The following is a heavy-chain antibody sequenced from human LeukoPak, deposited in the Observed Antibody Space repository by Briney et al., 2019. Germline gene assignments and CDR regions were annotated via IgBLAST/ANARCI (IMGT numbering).Heavy chain of an antibody. J-gene: IGHJ5*02. Sequence: ASETLSLTCTVSGGSISSSSYYWGWIRQPPGKGLEWIGSIYYSGSTYYNPSLKSRVTISVDTSKNQFSLKLSSVTAADTAVYYCARLSVLGYSYGYPGRYRWFDPWGQGTLVTVSS. CDR3: ARLSVLGYSYGYPGRYRWFDP. D-gene: IGHD5-18*01. CDR1: GGSISSSSYY. V-gene: IGHV4-39*07. CDR2: IYYSGST.